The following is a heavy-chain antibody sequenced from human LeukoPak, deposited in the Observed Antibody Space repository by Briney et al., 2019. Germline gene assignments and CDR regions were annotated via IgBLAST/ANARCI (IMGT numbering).Heavy chain of an antibody. CDR3: ARGRGELELRRDGYYYYYYMDV. CDR1: GFTFSSYS. V-gene: IGHV3-21*01. CDR2: ISTSSSYI. D-gene: IGHD1-7*01. J-gene: IGHJ6*03. Sequence: GGSLRLSCAASGFTFSSYSMNWVRQAPGKGLEWVSSISTSSSYIYYADSVKGRFTISRDNAKNTLYLQMNSLRAEDTDVYYCARGRGELELRRDGYYYYYYMDVWGKGTTVSVSS.